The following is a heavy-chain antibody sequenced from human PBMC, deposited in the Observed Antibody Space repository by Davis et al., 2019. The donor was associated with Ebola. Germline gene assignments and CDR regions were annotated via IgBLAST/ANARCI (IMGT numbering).Heavy chain of an antibody. CDR3: ARVPPYSYGQRGYYFDY. J-gene: IGHJ4*02. CDR2: INPSGGST. Sequence: ASVKVSCKASGYTFTGYYMHWVRQAPGQGLEWMGIINPSGGSTSYAQKFQGRVTMTRDTSTSTVYMELSSLRSEDTAVYYCARVPPYSYGQRGYYFDYWGQGTLVTVSS. CDR1: GYTFTGYY. D-gene: IGHD5-18*01. V-gene: IGHV1-46*03.